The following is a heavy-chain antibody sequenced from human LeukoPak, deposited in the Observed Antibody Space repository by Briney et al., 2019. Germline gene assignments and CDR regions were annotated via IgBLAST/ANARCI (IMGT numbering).Heavy chain of an antibody. CDR1: GYTFTSYG. V-gene: IGHV1-18*01. Sequence: ASVKLSCTASGYTFTSYGISWVRQAPGQGHGRMGWISAYNGTTNYAQKLQGRVTMTTDTSTSTDYMELRSLRSDDTAVYYCARGRGDPYCSGGSCYRGGYMDVWGKGTTVTVSS. D-gene: IGHD2-15*01. J-gene: IGHJ6*03. CDR3: ARGRGDPYCSGGSCYRGGYMDV. CDR2: ISAYNGTT.